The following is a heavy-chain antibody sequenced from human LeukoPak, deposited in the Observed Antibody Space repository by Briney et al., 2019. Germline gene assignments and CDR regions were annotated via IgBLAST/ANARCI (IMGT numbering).Heavy chain of an antibody. D-gene: IGHD3-22*01. CDR3: ARYYYDSSGPGAVDP. V-gene: IGHV1-69*02. CDR1: GGTFSSYT. J-gene: IGHJ5*02. Sequence: SVKVSCKASGGTFSSYTISWVRQAPGQGLEWMGRIIPILGIANYAQKFQGRVTITADKSTSTAYMELSSLRSEDTAVYYCARYYYDSSGPGAVDPWGQGTLVTVSS. CDR2: IIPILGIA.